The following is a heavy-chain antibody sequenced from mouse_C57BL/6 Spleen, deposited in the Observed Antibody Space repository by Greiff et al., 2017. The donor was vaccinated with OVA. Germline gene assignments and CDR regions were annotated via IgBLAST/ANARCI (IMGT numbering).Heavy chain of an antibody. CDR3: ARDYSNYPAWFAY. CDR1: GFTFSDYG. CDR2: ISSGSSTI. J-gene: IGHJ3*01. D-gene: IGHD2-5*01. V-gene: IGHV5-17*01. Sequence: EVKLVESGGGLVKPGGSLKLSCAASGFTFSDYGMHWVRQAPEKGLEWVAYISSGSSTIYYADTVKGRFTISRDNAKNTLFLQMTSLRSEDTAMYYCARDYSNYPAWFAYWGQGTLVTVSA.